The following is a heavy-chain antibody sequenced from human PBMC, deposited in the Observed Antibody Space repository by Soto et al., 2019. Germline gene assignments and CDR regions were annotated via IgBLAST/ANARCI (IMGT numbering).Heavy chain of an antibody. J-gene: IGHJ3*02. D-gene: IGHD3-16*01. V-gene: IGHV3-13*01. CDR1: GFTFSSYD. CDR2: IGTAGDT. CDR3: ARDGGTGETQDAFDI. Sequence: GGSLRLSCAASGFTFSSYDMHWVRQATGKGLEWVSAIGTAGDTYYPGSVKGRFTISRENAKNSLYLQMNSLRAEDTAVYYCARDGGTGETQDAFDIWGQGTMVTVSS.